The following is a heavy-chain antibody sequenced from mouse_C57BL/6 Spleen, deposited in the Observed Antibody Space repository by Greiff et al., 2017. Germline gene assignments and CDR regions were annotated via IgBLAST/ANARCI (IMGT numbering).Heavy chain of an antibody. Sequence: EVKLMQSGAELVRPGASVKLSCTASGYTFKDYYMHWVKQRPEQGLEWIGRIDPEDGDTEYAPKFQGKATMTADTSSNTAYLQLSSLTSEDTAVYYCTTSYYGSSHWYFDVWGKGTTVTVSS. J-gene: IGHJ1*03. CDR3: TTSYYGSSHWYFDV. D-gene: IGHD1-1*01. V-gene: IGHV14-1*01. CDR1: GYTFKDYY. CDR2: IDPEDGDT.